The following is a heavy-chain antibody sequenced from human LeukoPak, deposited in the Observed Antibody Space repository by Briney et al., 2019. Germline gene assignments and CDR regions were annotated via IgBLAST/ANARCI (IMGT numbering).Heavy chain of an antibody. CDR1: GFTVSSNY. J-gene: IGHJ4*02. CDR2: IYSGGST. CDR3: ARDGDPPYYYDSSGYWVGYYFDY. V-gene: IGHV3-66*01. D-gene: IGHD3-22*01. Sequence: PGGSLRLSCAASGFTVSSNYMSWVRQAPGKGLEWVSVIYSGGSTYYADSVTGRFTISRDNSKNTLYLQMNSLRAEDTAVYYCARDGDPPYYYDSSGYWVGYYFDYWGQGTLVTVSS.